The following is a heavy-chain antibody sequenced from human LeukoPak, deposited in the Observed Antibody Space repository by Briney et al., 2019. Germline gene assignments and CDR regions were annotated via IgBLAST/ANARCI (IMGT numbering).Heavy chain of an antibody. J-gene: IGHJ4*02. CDR2: IKQDGGET. D-gene: IGHD4-11*01. Sequence: GGSLRLSCAASGFPFSSYWMAWVRQAPGKGLEWVASIKQDGGETFYVDSVKGRFAISRDNAKNSLYLQMNSLRAEDTAVYYCTREDHSNYNYWGQGTLVTVSS. CDR3: TREDHSNYNY. V-gene: IGHV3-7*01. CDR1: GFPFSSYW.